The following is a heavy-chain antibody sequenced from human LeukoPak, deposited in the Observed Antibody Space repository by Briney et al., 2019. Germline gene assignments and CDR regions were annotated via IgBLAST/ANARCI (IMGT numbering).Heavy chain of an antibody. V-gene: IGHV3-21*01. CDR1: GFTFSSYG. Sequence: GGSLRLSCAASGFTFSSYGMHWVRQAPGKGLEWVSSISSSSSYIYYADSVKGRFTISRDNAKNSLYLQMNSLRAEDTAVYYCARVSIRGLYCFDYWGQGTLVTVSS. J-gene: IGHJ4*02. CDR3: ARVSIRGLYCFDY. D-gene: IGHD2-21*01. CDR2: ISSSSSYI.